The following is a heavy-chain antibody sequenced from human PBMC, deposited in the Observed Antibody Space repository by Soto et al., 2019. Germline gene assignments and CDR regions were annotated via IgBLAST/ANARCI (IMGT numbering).Heavy chain of an antibody. CDR2: IYYSGST. J-gene: IGHJ4*02. V-gene: IGHV4-39*01. CDR1: GGSISSSSYY. D-gene: IGHD3-10*01. Sequence: SETLSLTCTVSGGSISSSSYYWGWIRQPPGKGLEWIGSIYYSGSTYHNPSLKSRVTISVDTSKNQFSLKLSSVTAADTAVYYCARQYGSGSYWFDYWGQGTLVTVSS. CDR3: ARQYGSGSYWFDY.